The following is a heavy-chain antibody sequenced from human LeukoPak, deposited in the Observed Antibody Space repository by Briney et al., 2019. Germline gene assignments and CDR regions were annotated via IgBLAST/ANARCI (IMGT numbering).Heavy chain of an antibody. CDR2: IYYSGST. V-gene: IGHV4-39*02. J-gene: IGHJ4*02. CDR1: GGSISSSSYY. CDR3: ARDAAVVTIDY. D-gene: IGHD4-23*01. Sequence: KPSETLSLTCTVSGGSISSSSYYWGWIRQPPGKGLEWIGSIYYSGSTYYNPSLKSRVTISVDTSKNQFSLKLSSVTAADTAVYYCARDAAVVTIDYWGQGTLVTVSS.